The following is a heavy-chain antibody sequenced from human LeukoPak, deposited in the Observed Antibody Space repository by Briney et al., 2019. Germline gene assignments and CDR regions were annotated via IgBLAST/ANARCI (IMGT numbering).Heavy chain of an antibody. CDR2: IHHSGTT. CDR1: DYSIRSGYY. J-gene: IGHJ5*01. Sequence: PSETLSLTCTVSDYSIRSGYYWDWIRQPPGKELEWIGSIHHSGTTYYNPSLKSRVTISVDTSKNQFSLKVKSVSAADTAVYYCARRTVGPTGRWFDSWGQGTQVTVSS. CDR3: ARRTVGPTGRWFDS. V-gene: IGHV4-38-2*02. D-gene: IGHD1-26*01.